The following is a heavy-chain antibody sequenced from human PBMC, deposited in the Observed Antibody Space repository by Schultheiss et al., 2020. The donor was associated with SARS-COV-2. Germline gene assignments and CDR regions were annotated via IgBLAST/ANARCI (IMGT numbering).Heavy chain of an antibody. CDR3: ARDGPGSDY. CDR1: GGSISSSSYY. D-gene: IGHD2-2*01. V-gene: IGHV4-39*07. Sequence: SKTLSLTCTVSGGSISSSSYYWGWIRQPPGKGLEWIGSIYYSGSTYYNPSLKSRVTISVDTSKNQFSLKLSSVTAADTAVYYCARDGPGSDYWGQGTLVTVSS. J-gene: IGHJ4*02. CDR2: IYYSGST.